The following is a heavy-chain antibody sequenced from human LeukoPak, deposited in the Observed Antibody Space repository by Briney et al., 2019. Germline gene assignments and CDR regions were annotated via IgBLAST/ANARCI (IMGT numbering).Heavy chain of an antibody. V-gene: IGHV4-38-2*02. J-gene: IGHJ4*02. D-gene: IGHD5-12*01. CDR2: IYHSGST. CDR1: GYSISSGYY. CDR3: ASFMATISGSYYFDY. Sequence: DPSETLSLTCTVSGYSISSGYYWGWIRQPPGKGLEWIGSIYHSGSTYYNPSLKSRVTISVDTSKNQFSLKLSSVTAADTAVYYCASFMATISGSYYFDYWGQGTLVTVSS.